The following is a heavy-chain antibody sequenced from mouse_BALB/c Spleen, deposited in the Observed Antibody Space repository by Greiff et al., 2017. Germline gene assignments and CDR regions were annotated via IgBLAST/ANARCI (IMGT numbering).Heavy chain of an antibody. J-gene: IGHJ3*01. Sequence: EVQRVESGGGLVQPGGSLKLSCAASGFTFSSYGMSWVRQTPDKRLELVATINSNGGSTYYPDSLKGRFTISRDNAKNTLYLQMSSLKSEDTAMYYCARDKSRMHYYGYVAYWGQGTLVTVSA. V-gene: IGHV5-6-3*01. CDR1: GFTFSSYG. D-gene: IGHD1-2*01. CDR3: ARDKSRMHYYGYVAY. CDR2: INSNGGST.